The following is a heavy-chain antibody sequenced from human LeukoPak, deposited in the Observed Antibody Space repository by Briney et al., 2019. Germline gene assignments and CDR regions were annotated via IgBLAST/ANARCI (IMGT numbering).Heavy chain of an antibody. D-gene: IGHD3-10*01. Sequence: GGSLRLSCAASGFTFSSNAISWVRQAPGKGLEWVSAISGGGGSTYYADSVKGRFTISRDNSKNTMYLQMNGLRAEDTAVYYCAKEGRGGYWGQGTLVTVSS. V-gene: IGHV3-23*01. CDR3: AKEGRGGY. CDR1: GFTFSSNA. J-gene: IGHJ4*02. CDR2: ISGGGGST.